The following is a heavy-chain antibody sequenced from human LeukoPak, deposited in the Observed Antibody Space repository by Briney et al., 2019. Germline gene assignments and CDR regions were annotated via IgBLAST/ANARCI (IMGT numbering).Heavy chain of an antibody. J-gene: IGHJ4*02. CDR3: ARDGTYGDPPAD. CDR1: GNMFTSYG. V-gene: IGHV1-18*01. CDR2: ISAYNGNT. D-gene: IGHD2-8*01. Sequence: GASVKVSCMAPGNMFTSYGVSWVRQAPGQGLERMGWISAYNGNTNYAQKWQGRVTMTTDRSTSTFYMELWSLRSDDTAVYYCARDGTYGDPPADWGQGTLVTVSS.